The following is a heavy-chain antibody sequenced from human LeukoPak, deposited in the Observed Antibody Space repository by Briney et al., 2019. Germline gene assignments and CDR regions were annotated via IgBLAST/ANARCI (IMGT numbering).Heavy chain of an antibody. J-gene: IGHJ5*02. V-gene: IGHV1-58*02. CDR2: IVVGSGNT. Sequence: ASVKVPCKASGFTFTSSAMQWVRQARGQRLEWIGWIVVGSGNTNYAQKFQERVTITRDMSTSTAYMELSSLRSEDTAVYYCARGPNKSDGGNSGSAWFDPWGQGTLVTVSS. CDR3: ARGPNKSDGGNSGSAWFDP. D-gene: IGHD4-23*01. CDR1: GFTFTSSA.